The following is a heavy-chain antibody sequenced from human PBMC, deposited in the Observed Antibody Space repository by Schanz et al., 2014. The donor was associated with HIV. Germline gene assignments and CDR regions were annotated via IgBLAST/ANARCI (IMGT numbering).Heavy chain of an antibody. CDR3: ARENPLYYYLHGGPFDI. CDR1: GFTFSSHG. Sequence: ESGGGLVQPGGSRRLSCAASGFTFSSHGMHWVRQAPGKGLEWVAVIWYDGTDKYYAGSVKGRFTISRDNSQNTMYLQMNRLRAEDTAVYYCARENPLYYYLHGGPFDIWGQGTMVTVSS. CDR2: IWYDGTDK. V-gene: IGHV3-33*01. D-gene: IGHD3-10*01. J-gene: IGHJ3*02.